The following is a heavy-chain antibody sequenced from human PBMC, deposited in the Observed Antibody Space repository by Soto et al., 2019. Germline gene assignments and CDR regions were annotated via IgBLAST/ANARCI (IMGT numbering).Heavy chain of an antibody. V-gene: IGHV3-23*01. J-gene: IGHJ4*02. D-gene: IGHD5-18*01. Sequence: EVQLLESGGALAQPGGSLRLSCAASGFTFNSYAMSWVRQAPWKGLEWVSGISASGGSTYYADSVKGRFTISRDNSKNTLYLQMNSLRAEDTALYFCVKDKVENSYGRIFDFWGQGTLVTVSS. CDR2: ISASGGST. CDR3: VKDKVENSYGRIFDF. CDR1: GFTFNSYA.